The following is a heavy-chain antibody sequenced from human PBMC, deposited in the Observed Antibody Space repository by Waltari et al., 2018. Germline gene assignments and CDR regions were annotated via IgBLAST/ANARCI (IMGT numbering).Heavy chain of an antibody. CDR2: MNPNSGNT. D-gene: IGHD6-19*01. J-gene: IGHJ4*02. CDR3: ATGTAGWSIGNAFDY. V-gene: IGHV1-8*01. CDR1: GYTFTSYD. Sequence: QVQLVQSGAEVKKPGASVKVSCKASGYTFTSYDINWVRQATGQGLEWMGWMNPNSGNTGYAQKFQGRVTITADTSTDTAYMELSSLRSEDTAVYYCATGTAGWSIGNAFDYWGQGTLVTVSS.